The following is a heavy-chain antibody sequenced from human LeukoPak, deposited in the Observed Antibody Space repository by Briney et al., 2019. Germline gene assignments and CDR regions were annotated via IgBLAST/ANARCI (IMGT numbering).Heavy chain of an antibody. V-gene: IGHV1-3*01. CDR1: GYTFTSYA. Sequence: VATVKVSCKASGYTFTSYAMHWVRQAPGQRLEWMGWINAGNGDTKYSQNFQGRVTVTSDTSAATAYVELNSLTSEDTALYYCARERWHCRVNCYSVYYYALDVWGQGTTVTVSS. J-gene: IGHJ6*02. CDR2: INAGNGDT. CDR3: ARERWHCRVNCYSVYYYALDV. D-gene: IGHD2-15*01.